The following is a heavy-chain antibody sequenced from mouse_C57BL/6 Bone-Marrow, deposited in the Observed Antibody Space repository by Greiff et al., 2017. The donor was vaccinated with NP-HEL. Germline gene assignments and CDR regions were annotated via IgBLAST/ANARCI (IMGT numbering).Heavy chain of an antibody. J-gene: IGHJ3*01. CDR1: GYTFTEYT. V-gene: IGHV1-62-2*01. CDR3: ARHEGRGYYSSGWGFAY. CDR2: FYPGSGSI. D-gene: IGHD1-1*01. Sequence: VQLQESGAELVKPGASVKLSCKASGYTFTEYTIHWVKQRPGQGLEWIGWFYPGSGSIKYNEKFKDKATLTADKSSSTVYMELSRLTSGDSAVYFCARHEGRGYYSSGWGFAYWGQGTLVTVSA.